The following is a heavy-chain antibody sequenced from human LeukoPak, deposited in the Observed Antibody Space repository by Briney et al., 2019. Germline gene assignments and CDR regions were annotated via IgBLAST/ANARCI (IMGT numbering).Heavy chain of an antibody. CDR3: ARQPYMLGAYYFDY. CDR2: IFYSGST. CDR1: GGSISSYY. D-gene: IGHD1-26*01. V-gene: IGHV4-59*08. J-gene: IGHJ4*02. Sequence: SETLSLTCTVSGGSISSYYWSWIRQPPGKGLEWIGYIFYSGSTNYNPSLKSRGTLSVDTSKNQFSLKLGSVTAADTAVYYCARQPYMLGAYYFDYWGQGTLVTVSS.